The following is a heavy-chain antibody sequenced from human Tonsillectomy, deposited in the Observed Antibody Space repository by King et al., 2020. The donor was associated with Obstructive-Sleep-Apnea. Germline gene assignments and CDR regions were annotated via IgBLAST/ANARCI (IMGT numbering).Heavy chain of an antibody. Sequence: QLVQSGAEVKKSGESLKISCEGSGYSFSSYWIAWVRQVPGKGLEWMGIIYPGDSDTRYSPSFQGQVTISADKSISTAYLQWSSLKASDTAMYYCARHPHITTAGIYVWGQGTTVTVSS. D-gene: IGHD6-13*01. CDR1: GYSFSSYW. CDR3: ARHPHITTAGIYV. CDR2: IYPGDSDT. V-gene: IGHV5-51*01. J-gene: IGHJ6*02.